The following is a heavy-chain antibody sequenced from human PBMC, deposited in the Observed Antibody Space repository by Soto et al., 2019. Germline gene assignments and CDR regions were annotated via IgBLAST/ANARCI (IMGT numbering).Heavy chain of an antibody. Sequence: GGSLRLSCEASGFTFSSYAMSWVRQAPGKGLEWVSAISVSGDRTYYADSVKGRFTISRDSSKNTLYLQMNGLRAEDTAVYYCAKGNFGYYYDYWGQGALVTVSS. CDR1: GFTFSSYA. CDR3: AKGNFGYYYDY. CDR2: ISVSGDRT. V-gene: IGHV3-23*01. D-gene: IGHD3-10*01. J-gene: IGHJ4*02.